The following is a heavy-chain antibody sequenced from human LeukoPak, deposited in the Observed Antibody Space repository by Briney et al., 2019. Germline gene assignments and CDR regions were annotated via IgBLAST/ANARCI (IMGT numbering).Heavy chain of an antibody. V-gene: IGHV4-30-2*01. D-gene: IGHD3-22*01. Sequence: PSETLSLTCAVSGGSISSGGYSWSWIRQPPGKGLEWIGYIYHSGSTYYNPSLKSRLTISVDTSKNQFSLKLSSVTAADTAVYYCATQKWLLPYRFDYWGQGTLVTVSS. CDR2: IYHSGST. CDR3: ATQKWLLPYRFDY. CDR1: GGSISSGGYS. J-gene: IGHJ4*02.